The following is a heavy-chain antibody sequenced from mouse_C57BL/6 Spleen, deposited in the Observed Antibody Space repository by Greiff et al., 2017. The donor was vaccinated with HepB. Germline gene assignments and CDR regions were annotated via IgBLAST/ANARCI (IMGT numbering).Heavy chain of an antibody. D-gene: IGHD2-4*01. CDR2: IYPGDGDT. J-gene: IGHJ2*01. CDR3: ARRSYDYDGYYFDY. V-gene: IGHV1-82*01. Sequence: QVQLQQSGPELVKPGASVKISCKASGYAFSSSWMNWVKQRPGKGLEWIGRIYPGDGDTNYNGKFKGKATLTADKSSSTAYMQLSSLTSEDSAVYFCARRSYDYDGYYFDYWGQGTTLTVSS. CDR1: GYAFSSSW.